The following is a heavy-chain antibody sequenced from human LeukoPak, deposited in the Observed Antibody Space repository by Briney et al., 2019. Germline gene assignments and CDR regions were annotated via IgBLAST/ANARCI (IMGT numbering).Heavy chain of an antibody. CDR2: TNPNSGGT. Sequence: ASVKVSCKASVYTFTGYYMHWVRQAPGQGLEWMGRTNPNSGGTNYAQKFQGRVTMTRDTSISTAYMELSRLRSDDTAVYYCARASHYYDSSGYSYWGQGTLVTVSS. V-gene: IGHV1-2*06. CDR1: VYTFTGYY. CDR3: ARASHYYDSSGYSY. D-gene: IGHD3-22*01. J-gene: IGHJ4*02.